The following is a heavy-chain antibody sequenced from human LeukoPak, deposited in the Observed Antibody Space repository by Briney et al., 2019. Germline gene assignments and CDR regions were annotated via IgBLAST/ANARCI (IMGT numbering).Heavy chain of an antibody. CDR3: ARDPAFRGAQMEY. V-gene: IGHV1-18*01. CDR1: GYTLTSYG. CDR2: ISGYNGNT. J-gene: IGHJ4*02. Sequence: ASVKVSCKASGYTLTSYGFSWVRQAPGQGLVWMGWISGYNGNTNYAQNLQGRVTMTIDTSTSTAYMELRSLRSDDTAVYYCARDPAFRGAQMEYWGQGTLVTVSS. D-gene: IGHD3-10*01.